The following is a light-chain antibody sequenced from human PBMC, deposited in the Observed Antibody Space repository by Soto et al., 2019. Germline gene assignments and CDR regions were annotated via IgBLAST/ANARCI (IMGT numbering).Light chain of an antibody. CDR3: ISYTSRITVV. Sequence: QSALTQPASVSGSPGQSITISCTGTSSDVGAYKYVSWYQQYPGKAPKLMIYDVSNRPSGVSNRFSGSKSGNTASLTISGLQAEDEADYYCISYTSRITVVFGGGTKLTVL. J-gene: IGLJ3*02. CDR1: SSDVGAYKY. CDR2: DVS. V-gene: IGLV2-14*01.